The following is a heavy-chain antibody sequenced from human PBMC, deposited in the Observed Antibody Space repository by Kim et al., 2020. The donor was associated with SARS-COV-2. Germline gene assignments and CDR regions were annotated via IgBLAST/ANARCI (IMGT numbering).Heavy chain of an antibody. CDR1: GFTFSNYA. Sequence: GGSLRLSCVASGFTFSNYAMSWVRQAPGRGLEWVSTISASGSTTYYADSVKGRFTISRENSKNTLSLQMNSLRAEDTAEYYCAKGTTSTTYSDTDYWGQGTLVTVSS. V-gene: IGHV3-23*01. J-gene: IGHJ4*02. D-gene: IGHD2-2*01. CDR2: ISASGSTT. CDR3: AKGTTSTTYSDTDY.